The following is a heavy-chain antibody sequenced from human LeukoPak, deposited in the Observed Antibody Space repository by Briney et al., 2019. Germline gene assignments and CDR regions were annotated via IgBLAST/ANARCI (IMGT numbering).Heavy chain of an antibody. V-gene: IGHV4-4*07. Sequence: SETLSLTCTVSGGSISSYYWSWIRQPAGKGLEWIGRIYTSGSTNYNPSLKSRVTMSVDTSKNQFSLKLSSVTAADTAVYYCAREGRTVTYYYYYYMDVWSKGTTVTVSS. D-gene: IGHD4-11*01. J-gene: IGHJ6*03. CDR2: IYTSGST. CDR3: AREGRTVTYYYYYYMDV. CDR1: GGSISSYY.